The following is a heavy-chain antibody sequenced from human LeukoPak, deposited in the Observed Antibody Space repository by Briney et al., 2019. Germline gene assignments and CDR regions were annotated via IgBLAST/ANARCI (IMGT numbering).Heavy chain of an antibody. CDR2: IYYSGTT. V-gene: IGHV4-39*07. Sequence: SETLSLTCTVSGDSISSTTYYWGWIRQPPGKGLEWIGSIYYSGTTYYNPSLKSRVTISVDTSKNQFSLKLTSVTAADTAVYYCARGVVIAPQTFDYWGQGTLVTVSS. D-gene: IGHD2-21*01. CDR1: GDSISSTTYY. CDR3: ARGVVIAPQTFDY. J-gene: IGHJ4*02.